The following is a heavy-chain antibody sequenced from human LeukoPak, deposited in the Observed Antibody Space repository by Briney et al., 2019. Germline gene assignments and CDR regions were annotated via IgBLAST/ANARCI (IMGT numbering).Heavy chain of an antibody. CDR2: FDPEDGET. CDR1: GYTLTELS. Sequence: ASVKVSCKVSGYTLTELSMHWVRQAPGKGLEWMGGFDPEDGETIYAQKFQGRVTMTEDTSTDTAYMELSSLRSEDTAVYYCATGEPRITMVRGVIITRRRGHWFDPWGQGTLVTVSS. D-gene: IGHD3-10*01. J-gene: IGHJ5*02. V-gene: IGHV1-24*01. CDR3: ATGEPRITMVRGVIITRRRGHWFDP.